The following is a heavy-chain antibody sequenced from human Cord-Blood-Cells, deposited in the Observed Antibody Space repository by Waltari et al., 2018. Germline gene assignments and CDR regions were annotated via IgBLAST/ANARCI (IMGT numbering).Heavy chain of an antibody. Sequence: QVQLQQLGAGLLKPSETLSLTCAVYGGSSSGYSWSWIRQPPGKGLEWIGEINHSGSTNYNPSLKIRVTISVDTSKNQFSLKLSSVTAADTAVYYCARALSYGLDYWGQGTLVTVSS. CDR3: ARALSYGLDY. CDR1: GGSSSGYS. CDR2: INHSGST. V-gene: IGHV4-34*01. J-gene: IGHJ4*02. D-gene: IGHD3-10*01.